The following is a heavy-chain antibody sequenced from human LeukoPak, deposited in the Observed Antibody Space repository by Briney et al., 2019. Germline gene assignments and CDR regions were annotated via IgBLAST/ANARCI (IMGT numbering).Heavy chain of an antibody. CDR3: ARDRGSGWFLGYFDY. J-gene: IGHJ4*02. D-gene: IGHD6-19*01. Sequence: SETLSLTCTVSGGSISSYYWSWIRQPAGKGLKWIGRIYTSGSTNYNPSLKSRVTMSVDTSKNQFSLKLSSVTAADTAVYYCARDRGSGWFLGYFDYWGQGTLVTVSS. CDR1: GGSISSYY. CDR2: IYTSGST. V-gene: IGHV4-4*07.